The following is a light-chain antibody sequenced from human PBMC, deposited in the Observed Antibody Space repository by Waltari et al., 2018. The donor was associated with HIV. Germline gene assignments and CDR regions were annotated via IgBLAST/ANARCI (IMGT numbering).Light chain of an antibody. CDR1: QSSGPW. J-gene: IGKJ3*01. CDR3: QQMNSFT. V-gene: IGKV1-5*03. CDR2: KAS. Sequence: DIQLTQSPSTLSASVGDTVTITCRASQSSGPWLAWYQQKPGKAPKLVIYKASSLEIGIPSRFSGSVSGTQFTLTITSLQPDDFGTYYCQQMNSFTFGPGTKVD.